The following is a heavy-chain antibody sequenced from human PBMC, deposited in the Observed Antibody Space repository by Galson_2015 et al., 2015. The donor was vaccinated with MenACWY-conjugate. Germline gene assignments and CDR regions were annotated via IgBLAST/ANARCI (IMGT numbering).Heavy chain of an antibody. CDR1: GYTFATFA. V-gene: IGHV1-3*02. D-gene: IGHD5-18*01. Sequence: SVKVSCKASGYTFATFAIHWLRQAPGQRLEWMGWNSGGDGKTQYSDELQGRVTFTTDKGVTTAYMELSGLRPEDTALYYCAVPLQGFSYGYDFWGQGTLVAVSS. CDR2: NSGGDGKT. CDR3: AVPLQGFSYGYDF. J-gene: IGHJ4*02.